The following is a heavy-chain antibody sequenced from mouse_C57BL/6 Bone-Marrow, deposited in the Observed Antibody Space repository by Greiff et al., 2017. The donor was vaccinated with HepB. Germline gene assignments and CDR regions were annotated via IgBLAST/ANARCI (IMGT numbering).Heavy chain of an antibody. Sequence: QVQLQQSGPELVKPGASVKISCKASGYAFSSSWMNWVKQRPGKGLEWIGRIYPGDGDTNYNGKFKGKATLPADKSSSTAYMQLSSLTSEDSAVYFCARFITTVPHWYFDVWGTGTTVTVSS. CDR3: ARFITTVPHWYFDV. CDR2: IYPGDGDT. J-gene: IGHJ1*03. D-gene: IGHD1-1*01. CDR1: GYAFSSSW. V-gene: IGHV1-82*01.